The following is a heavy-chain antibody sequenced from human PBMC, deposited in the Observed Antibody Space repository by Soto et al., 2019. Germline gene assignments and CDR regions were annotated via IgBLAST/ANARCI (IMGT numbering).Heavy chain of an antibody. Sequence: GGSLGLSCAASGFTFRSYSMNWVRQAPGKGLEWVSYISSSSSTIYYADSVKGRFTISRDNAKNSLYLQMDSLRDEDTAVYYCARDDSSGWYRGGFDYWGQGTLVTVSS. CDR2: ISSSSSTI. D-gene: IGHD6-19*01. V-gene: IGHV3-48*02. J-gene: IGHJ4*02. CDR3: ARDDSSGWYRGGFDY. CDR1: GFTFRSYS.